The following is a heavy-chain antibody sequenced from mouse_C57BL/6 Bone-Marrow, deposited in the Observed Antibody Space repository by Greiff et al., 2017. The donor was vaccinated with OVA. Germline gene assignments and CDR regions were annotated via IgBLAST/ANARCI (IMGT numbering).Heavy chain of an antibody. Sequence: EVHLVESGGGLVKPGGSLKLSCAASGFTFSSYGMSWVRQTPDKRLEWVATISSGGSYTYYPDSVKGRFTISRDNAKNTLYLQMSSLKSEDTAMYYCARQEENWGQGTLVTVSA. CDR2: ISSGGSYT. V-gene: IGHV5-6*01. CDR3: ARQEEN. CDR1: GFTFSSYG. J-gene: IGHJ3*01.